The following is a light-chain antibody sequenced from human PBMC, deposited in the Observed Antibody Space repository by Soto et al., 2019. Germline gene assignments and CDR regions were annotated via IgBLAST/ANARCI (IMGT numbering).Light chain of an antibody. CDR1: SSDVGAYDY. V-gene: IGLV2-14*03. Sequence: QSVLTQPASVSGSPGQSITISCTGTSSDVGAYDYVSWYQQHPDKAPKLMIYEVSNRPSGVSNRFSGSKSVNTATLTITGLQADDEADYYCQSYDDSLSVHYVFGTGTKLTVL. J-gene: IGLJ1*01. CDR2: EVS. CDR3: QSYDDSLSVHYV.